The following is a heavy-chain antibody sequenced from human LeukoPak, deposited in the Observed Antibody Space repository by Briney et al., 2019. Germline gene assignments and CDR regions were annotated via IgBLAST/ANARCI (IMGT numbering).Heavy chain of an antibody. CDR2: INPDNGGT. Sequence: ASVKVSCMASGYTFTGYYMHWFRQAPGQGLEWMGWINPDNGGTIYAENFQGRVTMARDTSISRASMELSSLTSDDTAVYYCARAQGGAAAGYYYYGLDVWGQGTTVTVSS. J-gene: IGHJ6*02. V-gene: IGHV1-2*02. D-gene: IGHD6-13*01. CDR1: GYTFTGYY. CDR3: ARAQGGAAAGYYYYGLDV.